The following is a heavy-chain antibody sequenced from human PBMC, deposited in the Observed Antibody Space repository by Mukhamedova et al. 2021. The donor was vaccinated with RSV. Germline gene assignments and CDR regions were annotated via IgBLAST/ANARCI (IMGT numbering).Heavy chain of an antibody. CDR2: INPSGGGT. J-gene: IGHJ4*02. D-gene: IGHD6-19*01. Sequence: IRQAPGQGLEWMGVINPSGGGTNYAQKSQGRVTMTRDTSTSTVYMELSSLTSDDTAVYFCARVSSSGWYPDYRGQGTLVTVSS. V-gene: IGHV1-46*01. CDR3: ARVSSSGWYPDY.